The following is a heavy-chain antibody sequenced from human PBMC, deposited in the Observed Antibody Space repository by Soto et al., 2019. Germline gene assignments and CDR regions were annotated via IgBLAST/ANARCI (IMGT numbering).Heavy chain of an antibody. CDR3: ARDDGQRGTGTEPYYYYYGMDV. Sequence: GGSLRLSCAASGFTFSSYSMNWVRQAPGKGLEWVSYISSSSSTIYYADSVKGRFTISRDNAKNSLYLQMNSLRDEDTAVYYCARDDGQRGTGTEPYYYYYGMDVWGQGTTVTVSS. J-gene: IGHJ6*02. CDR1: GFTFSSYS. V-gene: IGHV3-48*02. D-gene: IGHD1-1*01. CDR2: ISSSSSTI.